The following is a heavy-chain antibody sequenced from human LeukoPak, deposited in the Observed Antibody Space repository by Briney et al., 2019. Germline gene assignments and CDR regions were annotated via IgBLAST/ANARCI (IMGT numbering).Heavy chain of an antibody. CDR1: GFTFSTLG. D-gene: IGHD6-19*01. V-gene: IGHV3-30*18. CDR3: AKDFSTGWTYYYGMDV. J-gene: IGHJ6*02. CDR2: ISRDGDNK. Sequence: GGSLRLSCAASGFTFSTLGMHWVRQAPGKGLEWVAVISRDGDNKYFADSVKGRFTISRDNSKNTLYLQMNSPRAEDTAVYYCAKDFSTGWTYYYGMDVWGQGTTVTVSS.